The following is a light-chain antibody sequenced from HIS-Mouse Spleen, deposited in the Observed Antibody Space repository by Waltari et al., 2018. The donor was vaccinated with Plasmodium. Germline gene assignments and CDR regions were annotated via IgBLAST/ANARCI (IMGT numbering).Light chain of an antibody. CDR3: YSTDSSGNHRV. J-gene: IGLJ3*02. Sequence: SYELTQPPSVSVSPGQTARITCSGDALPKKSAYWYQQKSGQAPLLVIYEDSKRPSGIPGRFSGSSSGTMATLTISGAQVEDEADYYCYSTDSSGNHRVFGGGTKLTVL. CDR1: ALPKKS. CDR2: EDS. V-gene: IGLV3-10*01.